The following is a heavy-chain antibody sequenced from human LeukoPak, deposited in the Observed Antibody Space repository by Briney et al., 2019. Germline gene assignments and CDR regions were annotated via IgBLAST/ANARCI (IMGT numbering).Heavy chain of an antibody. D-gene: IGHD1-26*01. CDR2: ITSSSSTI. CDR3: ARASGSYQVFDN. Sequence: QTGGSLRLSCAAFGFTFSSYSMNWVRQAPGKGLEWVSYITSSSSTIYYADSVKGRFTISRDNAKNSLYLQMNSLRAEDTAVYYCARASGSYQVFDNWGQGTLVTVSS. V-gene: IGHV3-48*04. J-gene: IGHJ4*02. CDR1: GFTFSSYS.